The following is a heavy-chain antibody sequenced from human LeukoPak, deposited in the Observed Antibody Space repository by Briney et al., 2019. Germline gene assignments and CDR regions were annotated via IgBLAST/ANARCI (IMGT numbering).Heavy chain of an antibody. CDR1: GYTFTSYY. V-gene: IGHV1-46*01. Sequence: GASVKVPCKASGYTFTSYYMHWVRQAPGQGLEWMGIINPSGGSTSHAQKFQGRVTMTRDTSTSTVYMELSSLRSEDTAVYYCARAGSQGAFDIWGQGTMVTVSS. D-gene: IGHD1-26*01. CDR2: INPSGGST. J-gene: IGHJ3*02. CDR3: ARAGSQGAFDI.